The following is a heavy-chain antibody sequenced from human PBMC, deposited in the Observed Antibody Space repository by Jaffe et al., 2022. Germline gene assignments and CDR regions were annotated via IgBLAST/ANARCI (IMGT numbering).Heavy chain of an antibody. CDR3: ASFAFSYCSGGSCHY. J-gene: IGHJ4*02. CDR2: ISSSSSYI. Sequence: EVQLVESGGGLVKPGGSLRLSCAASGFTFSSYSMNWVRQAPGKGLEWVSSISSSSSYIYYADSVKGRFTISRDNAKNSLYLQMNSLRAEDTAVYYCASFAFSYCSGGSCHYWGQGTLVTVSS. D-gene: IGHD2-15*01. V-gene: IGHV3-21*01. CDR1: GFTFSSYS.